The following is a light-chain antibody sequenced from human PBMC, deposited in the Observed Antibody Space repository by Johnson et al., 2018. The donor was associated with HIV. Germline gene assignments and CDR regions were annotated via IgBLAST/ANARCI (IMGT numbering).Light chain of an antibody. Sequence: QSVLTQPPSVSATPGQKVTISCSGSSSNIENNYVSWYQQLPETAPKLLIYENNHRPSGIPYRFSGSKSGTSATLGITGLPTGDEADYYCGTLDSSLSTYVFGTGTKVTVL. J-gene: IGLJ1*01. CDR2: ENN. CDR1: SSNIENNY. V-gene: IGLV1-51*02. CDR3: GTLDSSLSTYV.